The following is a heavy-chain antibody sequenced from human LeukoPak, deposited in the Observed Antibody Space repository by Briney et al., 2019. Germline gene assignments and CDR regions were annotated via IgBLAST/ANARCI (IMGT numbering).Heavy chain of an antibody. J-gene: IGHJ4*02. Sequence: GGSLRLSCAGSGFIVSDSYTSWVRQGPGKGLEWVSAIYSSGSTDYADSVKGRFTISRDNSKNTLYLQMNSLRAEDTAVYYCARAPPIYDSSGYLSYWGQGTLVTVSS. CDR3: ARAPPIYDSSGYLSY. CDR1: GFIVSDSY. V-gene: IGHV3-53*01. D-gene: IGHD3-22*01. CDR2: IYSSGST.